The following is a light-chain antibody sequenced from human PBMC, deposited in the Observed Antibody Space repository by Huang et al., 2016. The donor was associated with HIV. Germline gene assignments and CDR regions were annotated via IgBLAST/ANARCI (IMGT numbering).Light chain of an antibody. V-gene: IGKV1-39*01. J-gene: IGKJ5*01. CDR1: QSVINN. CDR2: AAS. CDR3: QQSYSVFNT. Sequence: DIQMTQSPSSLSASVGDSVTITCRASQSVINNLNWYQQKPGKAPKLLISAASTLQSGVPSRFTGSGSGTDFTLTISSLQPEDFATYYCQQSYSVFNTFGQGTRLEIK.